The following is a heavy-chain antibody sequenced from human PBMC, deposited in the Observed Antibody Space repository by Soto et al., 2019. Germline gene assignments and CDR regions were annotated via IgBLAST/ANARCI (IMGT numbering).Heavy chain of an antibody. Sequence: SETQSLTCTVSGSSISSSSYYWGWIRQPPGKGLEWIGSIYYSGSTYYNPSLKSRVTISVDTSKNQFSLKLSSVTAADTAVYYCASPKIAFYNWFDPWGQGALVTVSS. J-gene: IGHJ5*02. CDR1: GSSISSSSYY. D-gene: IGHD3-3*02. V-gene: IGHV4-39*01. CDR2: IYYSGST. CDR3: ASPKIAFYNWFDP.